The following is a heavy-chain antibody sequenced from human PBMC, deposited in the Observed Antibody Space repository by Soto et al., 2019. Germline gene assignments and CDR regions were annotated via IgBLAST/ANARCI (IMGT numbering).Heavy chain of an antibody. V-gene: IGHV3-23*01. J-gene: IGHJ6*02. CDR1: GFTFSSCA. CDR3: RQGRSYSYHYGADV. Sequence: ELQLLESGGGLVQPGGSLRLSCAASGFTFSSCAMGWVRQAPGKRLEWVSGIIDSGGSTYYADSVKGRFAISRHNSNSTLCLHIHSLCAQATAFYYCRQGRSYSYHYGADVWGQGTTVTVS. CDR2: IIDSGGST.